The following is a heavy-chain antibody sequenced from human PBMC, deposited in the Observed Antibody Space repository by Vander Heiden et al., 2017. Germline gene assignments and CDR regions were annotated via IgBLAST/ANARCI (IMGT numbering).Heavy chain of an antibody. Sequence: QVQLVQSGAAVKKPGASVKVSCNASGYTVTSYGINWVRQAPRQGLEWMAWISAYNGNTNYAQKLQGRVTMTTDTSTSTAYMELRSLRSDDTAVYYCARGYGPGREFDYWGQGTLVTVSS. D-gene: IGHD2-15*01. CDR1: GYTVTSYG. J-gene: IGHJ4*02. CDR3: ARGYGPGREFDY. CDR2: ISAYNGNT. V-gene: IGHV1-18*01.